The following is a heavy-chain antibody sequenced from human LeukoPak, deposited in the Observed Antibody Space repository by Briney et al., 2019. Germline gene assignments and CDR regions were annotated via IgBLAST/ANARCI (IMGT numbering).Heavy chain of an antibody. CDR3: ATYRQVLLPFES. CDR2: ISYDGSNK. D-gene: IGHD2-8*02. V-gene: IGHV3-30*04. J-gene: IGHJ4*02. CDR1: GFTFRNYG. Sequence: PGGSLRLSCAASGFTFRNYGLHWVRQAPGKGLEWVAVISYDGSNKYYADSVKGRFTISRDNSKSTLSLQMNSLRAEDTAIYYCATYRQVLLPFESWGQGTLVTVSS.